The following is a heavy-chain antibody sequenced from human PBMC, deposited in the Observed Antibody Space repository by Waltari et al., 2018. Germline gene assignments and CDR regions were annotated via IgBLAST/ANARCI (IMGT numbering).Heavy chain of an antibody. Sequence: QVQLQESGPGLVKPSETLSLTCTVSGGSVSSGSYYWSWIRQPPGKGLEWIGYIYYSGSTNSNPSLKSRVTISVDTSKNQFSLKLSSVTAADTAVYYCARTTTVTTGGPALDYWGQGTLVTVSS. CDR3: ARTTTVTTGGPALDY. CDR1: GGSVSSGSYY. V-gene: IGHV4-61*01. J-gene: IGHJ4*02. D-gene: IGHD4-17*01. CDR2: IYYSGST.